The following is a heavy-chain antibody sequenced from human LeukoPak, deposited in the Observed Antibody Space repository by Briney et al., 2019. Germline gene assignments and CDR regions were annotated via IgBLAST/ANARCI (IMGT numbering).Heavy chain of an antibody. Sequence: GASVKVSCKASGGTFSSYAISWVRQAPGQGLEWMGGIIPIFGTANYAQKFQGRVTITADKSTSTAYMELSSLRSEDTAVYYCARNLWFGESIDAFDIWGQGTMVTVSS. CDR3: ARNLWFGESIDAFDI. CDR1: GGTFSSYA. D-gene: IGHD3-10*01. V-gene: IGHV1-69*06. J-gene: IGHJ3*02. CDR2: IIPIFGTA.